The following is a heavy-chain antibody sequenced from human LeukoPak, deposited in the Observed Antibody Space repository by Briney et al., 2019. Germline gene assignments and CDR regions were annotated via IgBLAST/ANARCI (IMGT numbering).Heavy chain of an antibody. D-gene: IGHD1-26*01. CDR1: GFTFSSNY. Sequence: GGSLRLSCAASGFTFSSNYMSWVRQAPGKGLEWVSVIYSGGSTYYADSVKGRSTISRDNSKNTLYLQMNSLRAEDTAVYYCAREGEGELLGDAFDIWGQGTMVTVSS. J-gene: IGHJ3*02. CDR3: AREGEGELLGDAFDI. CDR2: IYSGGST. V-gene: IGHV3-53*01.